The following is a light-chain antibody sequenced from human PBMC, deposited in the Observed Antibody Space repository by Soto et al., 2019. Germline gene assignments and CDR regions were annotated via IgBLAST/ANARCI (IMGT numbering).Light chain of an antibody. CDR1: QSVSSW. J-gene: IGKJ1*01. V-gene: IGKV1-5*01. Sequence: DIQMTQSPSTLSASVGDRVTITCRASQSVSSWLAWYRQKPGEAPKLLIYDASSWERGVPSRFSGSGSGTEFTLTISSLQPDGFATYYCQQYDDYPWTFGQGTTVEIK. CDR2: DAS. CDR3: QQYDDYPWT.